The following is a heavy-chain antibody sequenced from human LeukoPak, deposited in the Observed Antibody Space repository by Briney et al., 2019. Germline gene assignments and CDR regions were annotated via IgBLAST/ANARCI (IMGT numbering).Heavy chain of an antibody. Sequence: PTGGSLRLSCAASGVTFSGKWMHWVRQAPGKGLVWVSRIKGDGSSTTYADSVKGRFTISRHNAKNTLHLQMDSLRAEDTAVYYCARSDWLDSWGQGTLVIVSS. CDR2: IKGDGSST. CDR1: GVTFSGKW. J-gene: IGHJ5*01. V-gene: IGHV3-74*03. CDR3: ARSDWLDS.